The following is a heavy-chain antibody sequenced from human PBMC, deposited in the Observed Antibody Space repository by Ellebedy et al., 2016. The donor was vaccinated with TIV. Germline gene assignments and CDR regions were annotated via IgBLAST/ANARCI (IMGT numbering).Heavy chain of an antibody. CDR2: INWNGGST. V-gene: IGHV3-20*04. J-gene: IGHJ3*02. Sequence: GESLKISCAASGFTFDDYGMSWVRQAPGKGLEWVSGINWNGGSTSYADSVKGRFTISRDNAKNSLYLQMNSLRAEDTSLYYCARDRSVVMASDAFDIWGQGTMVTVSS. D-gene: IGHD4-23*01. CDR1: GFTFDDYG. CDR3: ARDRSVVMASDAFDI.